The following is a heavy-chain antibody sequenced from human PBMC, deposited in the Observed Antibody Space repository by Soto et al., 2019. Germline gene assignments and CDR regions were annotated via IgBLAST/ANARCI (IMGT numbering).Heavy chain of an antibody. J-gene: IGHJ6*02. Sequence: GESLKISCKGSGYSFTSYWIGWVRQMTGKGLEWMGIIYPGDSDTRYSPSFQGQVTISADKSISTAYLQWSSLKASDTAMYYCARQKLRYFDTDGNYYYGMDVWGQGTTVTVSS. CDR2: IYPGDSDT. CDR3: ARQKLRYFDTDGNYYYGMDV. V-gene: IGHV5-51*01. CDR1: GYSFTSYW. D-gene: IGHD3-9*01.